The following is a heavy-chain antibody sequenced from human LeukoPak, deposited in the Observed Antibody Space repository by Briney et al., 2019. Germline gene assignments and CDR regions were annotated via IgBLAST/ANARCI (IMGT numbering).Heavy chain of an antibody. CDR2: ISAYGHT. CDR1: GYTFTSYG. CDR3: ARETASGYLGFDF. J-gene: IGHJ4*02. D-gene: IGHD3-3*01. Sequence: ASVKVSCKASGYTFTSYGITWVRQAPGQGLEWMGWISAYGHTKLARNLQARVTVTIDTSTTTAYMELRSLSSDDTVVYFCARETASGYLGFDFWGQGTLITVSS. V-gene: IGHV1-18*01.